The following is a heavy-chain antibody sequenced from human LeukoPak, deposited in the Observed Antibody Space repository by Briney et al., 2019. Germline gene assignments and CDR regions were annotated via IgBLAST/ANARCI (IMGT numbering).Heavy chain of an antibody. V-gene: IGHV3-23*01. J-gene: IGHJ4*02. Sequence: PGGSLTLSXAASGFSFSTYAMNWVRQSPGKGLEWLSVISGSGGATYYADSVKGRFTISRDNSKNTLYLQMNSLTAEDTAIYYCAKDSCASTSCYWDYWGQGTLVTVSS. CDR2: ISGSGGAT. D-gene: IGHD2-2*01. CDR1: GFSFSTYA. CDR3: AKDSCASTSCYWDY.